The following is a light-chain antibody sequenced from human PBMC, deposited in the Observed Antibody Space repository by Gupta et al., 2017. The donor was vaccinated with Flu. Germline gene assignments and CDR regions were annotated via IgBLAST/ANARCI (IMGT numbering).Light chain of an antibody. Sequence: QSALTQPASVSGSPGQSITISCTGTSSDVGGYNYVSWYQQHPGKAPNLMIYEVSNRPSGVSNRFSGSKSGNTASLTITGLQAEDEADYYCSSYTSSSTRRVFGTGTKVTVL. CDR3: SSYTSSSTRRV. V-gene: IGLV2-14*01. CDR2: EVS. J-gene: IGLJ1*01. CDR1: SSDVGGYNY.